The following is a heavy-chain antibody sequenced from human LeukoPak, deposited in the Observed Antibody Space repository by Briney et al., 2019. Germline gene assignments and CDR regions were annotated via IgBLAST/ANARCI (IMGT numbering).Heavy chain of an antibody. Sequence: GGSLRLSCAASGFTFSDYWMSWVRQAPGKGLEWVSSISSCSSYIYYADSVKGRFTISRDNAKNSLYLQMNSLRAEDTAVYYCARDPSFRGYSGYDYPNPNAFDIWGQGTMVTVSS. D-gene: IGHD5-12*01. V-gene: IGHV3-21*01. J-gene: IGHJ3*02. CDR2: ISSCSSYI. CDR1: GFTFSDYW. CDR3: ARDPSFRGYSGYDYPNPNAFDI.